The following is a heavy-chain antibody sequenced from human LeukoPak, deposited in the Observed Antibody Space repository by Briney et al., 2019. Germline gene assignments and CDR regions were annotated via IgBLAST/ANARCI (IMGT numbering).Heavy chain of an antibody. CDR3: ARVSTYYDSSGYKGDAFDI. J-gene: IGHJ3*02. D-gene: IGHD3-22*01. CDR2: IYYSGST. CDR1: GGSISSYY. V-gene: IGHV4-59*01. Sequence: SETLSLTCTVSGGSISSYYWSWIRQPPGKGLEWIGYIYYSGSTNYNPSLKSRVTISVDTSKNQFSLKLSSVTAADTAVYYCARVSTYYDSSGYKGDAFDIWGQGTMCTVSS.